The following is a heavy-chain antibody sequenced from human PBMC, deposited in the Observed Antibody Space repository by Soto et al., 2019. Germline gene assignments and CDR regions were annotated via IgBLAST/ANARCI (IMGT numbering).Heavy chain of an antibody. J-gene: IGHJ5*02. Sequence: SETLSLTCAVYGGSFSGYYWSWIRQPPGKGLEWIGEINHSGSTNYNPSLKSRVTISVDTSKNQFSLKLISVTAADTAVYYCARHYGSGLNWFDPWGQGTLVTVSS. D-gene: IGHD3-10*01. CDR1: GGSFSGYY. V-gene: IGHV4-34*01. CDR2: INHSGST. CDR3: ARHYGSGLNWFDP.